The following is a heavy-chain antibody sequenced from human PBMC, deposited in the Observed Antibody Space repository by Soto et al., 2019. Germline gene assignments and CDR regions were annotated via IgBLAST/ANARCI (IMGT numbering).Heavy chain of an antibody. J-gene: IGHJ4*02. CDR1: GITISNYP. CDR2: ISGSGDTT. D-gene: IGHD4-17*01. CDR3: VKGDGGYPSTAPH. Sequence: EVRLVESGGGLVQPGGSLRLSCAASGITISNYPMSWVRQAPGKGLDWVSGISGSGDTTYYADSAKGRFTISKDISKNSLFLQLDSLRVEDSALYFCVKGDGGYPSTAPHWGQRTLVIVSP. V-gene: IGHV3-23*04.